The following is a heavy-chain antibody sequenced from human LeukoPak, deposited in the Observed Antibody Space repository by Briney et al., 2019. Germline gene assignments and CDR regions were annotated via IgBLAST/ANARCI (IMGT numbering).Heavy chain of an antibody. CDR1: GNTFTSFH. V-gene: IGHV1-46*01. D-gene: IGHD1-1*01. CDR2: IKVYGDTT. J-gene: IGHJ4*02. Sequence: ASVKVSCKASGNTFTSFHIHWVRQAPGQGLEYMGIIKVYGDTTIYVQRFQGRITMTRDTSTSTVYMELSSLNSEDTAAYYCARESPSTFYFDYWGQGTLVTVSS. CDR3: ARESPSTFYFDY.